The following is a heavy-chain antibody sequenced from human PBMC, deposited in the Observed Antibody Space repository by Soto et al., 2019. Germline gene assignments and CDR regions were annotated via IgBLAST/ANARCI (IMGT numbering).Heavy chain of an antibody. D-gene: IGHD2-2*01. J-gene: IGHJ4*02. CDR3: AREDSIIIPAVSDF. CDR1: GFAFNNYG. Sequence: GGSLRLSCTVSGFAFNNYGINWVRQAPGQGLEWVSSISKSDYTYYSDSVKGRFTISRDNAKNSVSLQMNTLRVEDTAVYYCAREDSIIIPAVSDFWGQGNLVTVSS. V-gene: IGHV3-21*01. CDR2: ISKSDYT.